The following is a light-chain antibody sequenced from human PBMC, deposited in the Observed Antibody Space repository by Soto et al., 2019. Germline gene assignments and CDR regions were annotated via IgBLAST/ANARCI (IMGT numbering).Light chain of an antibody. CDR3: CSYAGNFLKV. V-gene: IGLV2-11*01. Sequence: QSGVTQPRSGSGSPGQSVTISCTGTSSDVGGYNYVSWYQQYPDKAPKLMISNVSKRPSGVPDRFSGSKSGNTASLTISGLQAEDEADYYCCSYAGNFLKVFGTGTKVTVL. CDR1: SSDVGGYNY. J-gene: IGLJ1*01. CDR2: NVS.